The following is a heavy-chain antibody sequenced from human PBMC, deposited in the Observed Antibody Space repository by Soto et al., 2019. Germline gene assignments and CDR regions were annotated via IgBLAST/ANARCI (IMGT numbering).Heavy chain of an antibody. CDR2: INHSGST. CDR1: GGSFSGYY. J-gene: IGHJ4*02. CDR3: ARGRGYCSSTSCALPYFDY. Sequence: PSETLSLTCAVYGGSFSGYYWSWIRQPPGKGLEWIGEINHSGSTNYNPSLKSRVTISVDTSKNQFSLKLSSVTAADTAVYYCARGRGYCSSTSCALPYFDYWGQGTLVTVSS. D-gene: IGHD2-2*01. V-gene: IGHV4-34*01.